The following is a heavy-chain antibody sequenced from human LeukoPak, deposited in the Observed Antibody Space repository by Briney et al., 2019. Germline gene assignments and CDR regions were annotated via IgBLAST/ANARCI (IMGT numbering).Heavy chain of an antibody. J-gene: IGHJ4*02. Sequence: KPSETLSLTCTVSGGSISSSTYYWGWIRQPPGKGLEWIGSIYYSGTTYCNPSLKSRVTISVDTSKNQFSLKLSSVTAADTAVYYCAGGRSSVLGYWGQGTLVTVSS. V-gene: IGHV4-39*01. CDR2: IYYSGTT. CDR3: AGGRSSVLGY. CDR1: GGSISSSTYY. D-gene: IGHD6-19*01.